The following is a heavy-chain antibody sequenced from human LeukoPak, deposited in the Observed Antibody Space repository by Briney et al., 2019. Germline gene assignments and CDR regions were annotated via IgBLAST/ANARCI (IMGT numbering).Heavy chain of an antibody. CDR2: ISSSGSTI. CDR1: GFTFSSYE. Sequence: GGSLGLSCAASGFTFSSYEMNWVRQAPGKGLEWVSYISSSGSTIYYADSVKGRFTISRDNAKNSLYLQMNSLRAEDTAVYYCARDPTGAWTRDYGMDVWGQGTTVTVSS. D-gene: IGHD1-26*01. V-gene: IGHV3-48*03. CDR3: ARDPTGAWTRDYGMDV. J-gene: IGHJ6*02.